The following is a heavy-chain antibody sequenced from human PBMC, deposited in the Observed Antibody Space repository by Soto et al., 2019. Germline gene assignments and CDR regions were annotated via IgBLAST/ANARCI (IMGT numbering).Heavy chain of an antibody. J-gene: IGHJ6*02. V-gene: IGHV4-34*01. CDR2: INDSGTT. CDR3: ARETSQNVYSRYGMDV. D-gene: IGHD2-15*01. CDR1: GGSFSGFY. Sequence: PSETLSLTCAIYGGSFSGFYWSWIREPPGKGLGWIGEINDSGTTNYNPSLKSRVTISADTSKTHCSLRLTSVTAADTAVYYCARETSQNVYSRYGMDVWGQGTTVTISS.